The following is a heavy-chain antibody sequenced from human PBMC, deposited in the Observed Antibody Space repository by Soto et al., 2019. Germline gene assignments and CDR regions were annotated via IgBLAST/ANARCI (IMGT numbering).Heavy chain of an antibody. V-gene: IGHV1-2*04. CDR1: GYTFTGYY. J-gene: IGHJ5*02. D-gene: IGHD3-9*01. CDR2: INPTRGGT. CDR3: AWRARMTIFNRPYWFDP. Sequence: SVKVSCKASGYTFTGYYLHWVRQAPGQGLEWMGWINPTRGGTNHAWKFQGWVTMTRDTAISTANVELCRLRYEDTAVYYCAWRARMTIFNRPYWFDPWAQGIQVTFSS.